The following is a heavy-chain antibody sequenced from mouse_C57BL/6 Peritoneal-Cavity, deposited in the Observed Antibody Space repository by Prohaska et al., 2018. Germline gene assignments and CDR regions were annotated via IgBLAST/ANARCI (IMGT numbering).Heavy chain of an antibody. J-gene: IGHJ1*03. CDR3: ARPFYGSSYWYFDV. Sequence: EVKLLQSGGGLVQPGGSLKLSCAASGIDFSRYWMSWVRRAPGKGLEWIGEINPDSSTINYAPSLKDKFIISRDNAKNTLDLQMSKVRSEDTALYYCARPFYGSSYWYFDVWGTGTTVTVSS. D-gene: IGHD1-1*01. CDR2: INPDSSTI. V-gene: IGHV4-1*01. CDR1: GIDFSRYW.